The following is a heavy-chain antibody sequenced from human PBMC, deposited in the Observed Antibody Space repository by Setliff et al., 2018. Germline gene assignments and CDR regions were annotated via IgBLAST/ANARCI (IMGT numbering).Heavy chain of an antibody. D-gene: IGHD6-19*01. CDR1: GDSINRSGYY. CDR2: MYYSGST. V-gene: IGHV4-39*07. Sequence: PSETLSLTCNVSGDSINRSGYYWGWIRQPPGKGLEWIGSMYYSGSTTYNPSLKSRVTISVDKSTNQFSLKLNSVTAADTAVYYCVRTDYSDGRYSMDVWGKGTTVTVSS. CDR3: VRTDYSDGRYSMDV. J-gene: IGHJ6*03.